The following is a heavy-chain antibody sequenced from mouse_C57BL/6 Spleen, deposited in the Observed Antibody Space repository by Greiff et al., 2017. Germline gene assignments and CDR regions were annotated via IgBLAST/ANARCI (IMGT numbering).Heavy chain of an antibody. Sequence: VQLQESGPELVKPGASVKISCKASGYAFSSSWMNWVKQRPGKGLEWIGRIYPGDGDTKYNGKFKGKATLTADKSSSTADMQLSSLTSEDSAVYFCARSFYYGNYDFDYWGQGTTLTVSS. CDR2: IYPGDGDT. J-gene: IGHJ2*01. V-gene: IGHV1-82*01. CDR1: GYAFSSSW. CDR3: ARSFYYGNYDFDY. D-gene: IGHD2-1*01.